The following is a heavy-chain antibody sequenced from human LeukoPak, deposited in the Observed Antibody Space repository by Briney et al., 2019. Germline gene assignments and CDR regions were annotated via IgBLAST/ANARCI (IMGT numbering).Heavy chain of an antibody. CDR2: IYYSGST. J-gene: IGHJ4*02. Sequence: PSETLSLTCTVSGGSISSHYWSWIRQPPGKGLEWIGYIYYSGSTNYNPSLKSRVTISVDTSKNQFSLKLSSVTAADTAVYYCARGLFWSGYYHFDYWGQGTLVTVSS. CDR3: ARGLFWSGYYHFDY. V-gene: IGHV4-59*11. CDR1: GGSISSHY. D-gene: IGHD3-3*01.